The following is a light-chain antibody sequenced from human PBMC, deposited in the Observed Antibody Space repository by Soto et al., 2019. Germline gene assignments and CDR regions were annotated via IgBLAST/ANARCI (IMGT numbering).Light chain of an antibody. Sequence: VVPQSPDTLSVSPGERATLSCRASQSVSSNLAWYQQKPGQAPRLLIYGPSTRATGIPARFSGSGSGTEFTLTISSLQSEDFAVYYCQQYNNCPLTFGGGTRVEIK. CDR3: QQYNNCPLT. CDR1: QSVSSN. CDR2: GPS. V-gene: IGKV3-15*01. J-gene: IGKJ4*01.